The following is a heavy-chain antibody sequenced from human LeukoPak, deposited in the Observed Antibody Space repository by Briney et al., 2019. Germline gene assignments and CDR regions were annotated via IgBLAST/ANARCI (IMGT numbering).Heavy chain of an antibody. D-gene: IGHD1-26*01. Sequence: SVKVSCKASGGTFSSYAISWVRQAPGQGLEWMGGIIPIFGTANYAQKFQGRVTITADESTSTAYMELSSLRSEDTAVYYCARVPPRLSGSYDDYWGQGTLVTVSS. V-gene: IGHV1-69*01. CDR1: GGTFSSYA. J-gene: IGHJ4*02. CDR2: IIPIFGTA. CDR3: ARVPPRLSGSYDDY.